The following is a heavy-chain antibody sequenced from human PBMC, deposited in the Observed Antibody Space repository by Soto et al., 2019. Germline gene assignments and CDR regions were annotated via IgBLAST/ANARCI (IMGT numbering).Heavy chain of an antibody. CDR1: GFTVSSNY. CDR3: ARGQLLAVR. CDR2: IYTGDGT. V-gene: IGHV3-66*01. D-gene: IGHD3-3*02. J-gene: IGHJ4*02. Sequence: EVPLVESGGGLVQPGGSLRLSCAASGFTVSSNYMSWVRQAPGKGLEWVSVIYTGDGTYYADSVKGRFTISRDNSKNTLYLQMNSLRAEDTAVYYCARGQLLAVRWGQGTLVTVSS.